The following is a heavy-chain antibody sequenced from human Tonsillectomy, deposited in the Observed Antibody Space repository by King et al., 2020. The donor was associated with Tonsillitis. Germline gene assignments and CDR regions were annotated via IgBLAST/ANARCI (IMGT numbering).Heavy chain of an antibody. D-gene: IGHD1-26*01. V-gene: IGHV3-13*01. CDR2: IGNAGNT. J-gene: IGHJ4*02. CDR3: ARLNGASFDY. CDR1: GFTFSSYD. Sequence: QLVQSGGGLVQPGGSLRLSCAASGFTFSSYDMHWVRQPTGKGLEWVSGIGNAGNTYYPGSVKGRFTISRENAKNSLYLHMNSLRAGDTAVYYCARLNGASFDYWGQGTLVTVSS.